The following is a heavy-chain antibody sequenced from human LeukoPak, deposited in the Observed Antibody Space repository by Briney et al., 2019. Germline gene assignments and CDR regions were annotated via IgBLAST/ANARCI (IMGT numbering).Heavy chain of an antibody. V-gene: IGHV4-30-4*08. J-gene: IGHJ5*02. CDR3: ASSNWNDVGWFDP. CDR1: GGSISSGDYY. CDR2: IYYSGSN. D-gene: IGHD1-20*01. Sequence: PSETLSLTCTVSGGSISSGDYYWSWIRQPPGKGLEWIGYIYYSGSNYYHPSLKSRVTISVDTYKNQFSLKLSSVTAADTAVYYCASSNWNDVGWFDPWGQGTLVTVSS.